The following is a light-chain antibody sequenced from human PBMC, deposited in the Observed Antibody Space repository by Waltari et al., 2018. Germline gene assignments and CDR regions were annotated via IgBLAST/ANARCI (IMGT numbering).Light chain of an antibody. CDR1: QSVSSS. Sequence: EIVLTQSPVTMSLSPGERATLSCRPSQSVSSSLTWYQQKPGQAPRLLIYDSSNRATGIPARFRGSGSGTDFTLTISSLEPEDFAVYYCQQRSNWPPALTFGGGTKVEVK. J-gene: IGKJ4*01. CDR2: DSS. V-gene: IGKV3-11*01. CDR3: QQRSNWPPALT.